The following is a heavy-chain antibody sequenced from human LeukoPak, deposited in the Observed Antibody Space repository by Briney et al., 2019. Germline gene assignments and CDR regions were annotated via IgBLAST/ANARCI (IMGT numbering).Heavy chain of an antibody. CDR2: IYHSGST. Sequence: PSETLTLTCTVSGYSISSGYYWGWIRQPPGKGLEWIGSIYHSGSTYYNPSLKSRVTISVDTSKNQFSLKLSSVTAADTAVYYCARVPSRDYTYYYMDVWGKGTTVTVSS. CDR1: GYSISSGYY. V-gene: IGHV4-38-2*02. CDR3: ARVPSRDYTYYYMDV. D-gene: IGHD6-13*01. J-gene: IGHJ6*03.